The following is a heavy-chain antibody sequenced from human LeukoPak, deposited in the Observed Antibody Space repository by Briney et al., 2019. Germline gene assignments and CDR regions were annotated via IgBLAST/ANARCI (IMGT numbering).Heavy chain of an antibody. V-gene: IGHV1-8*03. D-gene: IGHD2-2*01. Sequence: ASVKVSCKASGGTFSSYAINWVRQATGQGLEWMGWMNPNSGNTGYAQKFQGRVTITRNTSISTAYMELSSLRAEDTAVYYCASGSTSLEYFDYWGQGTLVTVSS. J-gene: IGHJ4*02. CDR2: MNPNSGNT. CDR1: GGTFSSYA. CDR3: ASGSTSLEYFDY.